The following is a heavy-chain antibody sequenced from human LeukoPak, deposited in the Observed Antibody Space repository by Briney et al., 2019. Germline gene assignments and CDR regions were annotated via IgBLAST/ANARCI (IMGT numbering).Heavy chain of an antibody. CDR2: ISYDGSNK. D-gene: IGHD4-17*01. CDR3: AKNYGDYEDYYYMDV. CDR1: GFTFSSYG. V-gene: IGHV3-30*18. J-gene: IGHJ6*03. Sequence: GGSLRLSCAASGFTFSSYGMHWVRQAPGKGLEWVAVISYDGSNKYYADSVKGRFTISRDNSKNTLYLQMNSLRAEDTAVYYCAKNYGDYEDYYYMDVWGKGTTVTVSS.